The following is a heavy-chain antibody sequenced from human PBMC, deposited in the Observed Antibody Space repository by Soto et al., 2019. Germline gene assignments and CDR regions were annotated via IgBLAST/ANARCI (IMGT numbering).Heavy chain of an antibody. CDR3: ARHTSKSESVLRYFDWLVTDYFDY. Sequence: PSETLSLTCAVSGGSISSSSYYWGWIRQPPGKGLERIGSIYYSGSTYYNPSLMSRVTISVDTSKNQFSLKLSSETAADTAVYYCARHTSKSESVLRYFDWLVTDYFDYWGQGTLVTVSS. CDR1: GGSISSSSYY. V-gene: IGHV4-39*01. J-gene: IGHJ4*02. D-gene: IGHD3-9*01. CDR2: IYYSGST.